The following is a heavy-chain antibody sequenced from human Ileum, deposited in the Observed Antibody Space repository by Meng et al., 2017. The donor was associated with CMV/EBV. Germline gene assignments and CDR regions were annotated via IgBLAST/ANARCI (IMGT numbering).Heavy chain of an antibody. CDR1: GFTFSTYA. Sequence: GESLKISCAASGFTFSTYAMSWVRQAPGKGLEWVATISGTGVSSNYADSVQGRFTISRDSSNNTVYLQMNSLRGEDAAVYYCEKGSSPVGPRVELDCWGQGTLVTVSS. CDR2: ISGTGVSS. CDR3: EKGSSPVGPRVELDC. J-gene: IGHJ4*02. D-gene: IGHD1-1*01. V-gene: IGHV3-23*01.